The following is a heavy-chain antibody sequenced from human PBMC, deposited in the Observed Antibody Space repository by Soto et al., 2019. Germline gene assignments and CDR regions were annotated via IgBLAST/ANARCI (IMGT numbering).Heavy chain of an antibody. V-gene: IGHV1-46*02. CDR3: AKDLWGSWTVDY. CDR2: IHPSGDTT. D-gene: IGHD3-16*01. J-gene: IGHJ4*02. Sequence: QVQLVQSGAEVKEPGASVKVSCKASGFTFQNYHMHWVRQAPGQGLEWMGIIHPSGDTTTYAQNFQCRLAMTRDTSTSTAYMELSSLTSEDPAVYYCAKDLWGSWTVDYWGQGTLITVSS. CDR1: GFTFQNYH.